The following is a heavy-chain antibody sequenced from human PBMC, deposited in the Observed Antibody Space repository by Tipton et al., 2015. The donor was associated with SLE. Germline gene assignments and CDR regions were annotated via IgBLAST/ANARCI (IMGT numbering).Heavy chain of an antibody. Sequence: SGFTFDNYAMHWVRQAPGKGLEWVSLISGDGDNTYYADSMKGRFTISRDNSKNSLYLQMNSLRTEDTAFYYCAKDKFGDSNYPLDYWGQGTLVTVSS. J-gene: IGHJ4*02. D-gene: IGHD4-11*01. V-gene: IGHV3-43*02. CDR2: ISGDGDNT. CDR3: AKDKFGDSNYPLDY. CDR1: GFTFDNYA.